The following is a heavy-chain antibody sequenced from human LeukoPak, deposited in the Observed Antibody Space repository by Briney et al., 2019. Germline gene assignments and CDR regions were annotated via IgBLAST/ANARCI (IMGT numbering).Heavy chain of an antibody. D-gene: IGHD6-19*01. Sequence: ASVKVSCKASGGTFSSYAISWVRQAPGQGLEWMGRIIPIFGTANYAHKFQGRVTITTDESTSTAYMELSSLRPEDTAVYYCARARLEWLYYFDYWGQGTLATVSS. CDR3: ARARLEWLYYFDY. V-gene: IGHV1-69*05. J-gene: IGHJ4*02. CDR2: IIPIFGTA. CDR1: GGTFSSYA.